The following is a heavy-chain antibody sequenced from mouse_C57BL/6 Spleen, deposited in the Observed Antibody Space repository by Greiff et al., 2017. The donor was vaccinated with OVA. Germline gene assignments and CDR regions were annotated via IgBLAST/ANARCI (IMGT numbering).Heavy chain of an antibody. D-gene: IGHD2-5*01. V-gene: IGHV14-2*01. CDR3: ARSDYSNYEGYFDY. CDR2: LDPEDGET. CDR1: GFNLKDYY. J-gene: IGHJ2*01. Sequence: VQLQQSGAELVKPGASVKLSCTASGFNLKDYYMHWVKQRTEQGLEWIGRLDPEDGETKSAPKFQGKATITADTSSNTAYLQLSSLTSEDTAVYYCARSDYSNYEGYFDYWGQGTTRTVSS.